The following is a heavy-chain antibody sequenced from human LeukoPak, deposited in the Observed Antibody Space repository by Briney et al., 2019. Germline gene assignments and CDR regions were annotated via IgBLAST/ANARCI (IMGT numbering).Heavy chain of an antibody. J-gene: IGHJ4*02. Sequence: GASVKVSCKASGGTFSSYAISWVRQAPGQGLEWMGGIIPIFGTANYAQKFQGRVTITADESTSTAYMELSSLRSEDTAVYYCATDLLGYCGGDCYSDYWGQGTLVTVSS. V-gene: IGHV1-69*13. CDR2: IIPIFGTA. D-gene: IGHD2-21*02. CDR3: ATDLLGYCGGDCYSDY. CDR1: GGTFSSYA.